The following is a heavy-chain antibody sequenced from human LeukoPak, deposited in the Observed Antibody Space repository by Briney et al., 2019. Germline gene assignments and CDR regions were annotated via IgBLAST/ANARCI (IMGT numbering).Heavy chain of an antibody. V-gene: IGHV4-59*01. D-gene: IGHD3-3*01. CDR2: IYYSGST. J-gene: IGHJ3*02. CDR1: GGSISSYY. CDR3: ARVAIFGVVISAFDI. Sequence: PSETLSLTCTVSGGSISSYYWSWIRQPPGKGLEWIGYIYYSGSTNYNPSLKSRVTISVDTSKNQFSLKLSSVTDADTAVYYCARVAIFGVVISAFDIWGQGTMVTVSS.